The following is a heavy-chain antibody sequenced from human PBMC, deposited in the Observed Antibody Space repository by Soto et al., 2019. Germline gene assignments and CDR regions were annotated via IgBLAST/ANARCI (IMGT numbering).Heavy chain of an antibody. CDR1: GGSVSTISAT. Sequence: SQTLPLTCAISGGSVSTISATWDWIRQSPSRGLEWLGRTYYRSKWEIDYAVSLRGRITIIPDTANNQLSLQLSSVTPDDTAVYYCTRLIGNSWLDSWGQGILVTVSS. D-gene: IGHD3-16*02. J-gene: IGHJ5*01. CDR2: TYYRSKWEI. CDR3: TRLIGNSWLDS. V-gene: IGHV6-1*01.